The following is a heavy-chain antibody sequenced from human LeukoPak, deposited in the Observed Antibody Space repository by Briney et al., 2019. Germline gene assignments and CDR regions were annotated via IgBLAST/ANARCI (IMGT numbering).Heavy chain of an antibody. D-gene: IGHD4-17*01. J-gene: IGHJ5*01. Sequence: PGGSLRLSCVASGFTFTNYWMSWVRQAPGKGLEWVASIKEDGSDKRYVDAVKGRFTISRDNTKNSLYVQMSSLRAEDTAVYYCARLKDAVTIFDCWGQGILVTLSS. CDR2: IKEDGSDK. V-gene: IGHV3-7*01. CDR3: ARLKDAVTIFDC. CDR1: GFTFTNYW.